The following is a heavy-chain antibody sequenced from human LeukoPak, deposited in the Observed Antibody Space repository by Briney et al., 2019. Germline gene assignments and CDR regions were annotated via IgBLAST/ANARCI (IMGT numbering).Heavy chain of an antibody. CDR1: GFTVSSNY. Sequence: GGSLRLSCAASGFTVSSNYMSWVRQAPGKGLEWVSVIYSGGSTYYADSVKGRFTISRDNSKNTLYLQMNSLRAEDTAVYYCAKLPSVVVVAVDAFDIWGQGTMVTVSS. CDR2: IYSGGST. D-gene: IGHD2-15*01. CDR3: AKLPSVVVVAVDAFDI. V-gene: IGHV3-53*01. J-gene: IGHJ3*02.